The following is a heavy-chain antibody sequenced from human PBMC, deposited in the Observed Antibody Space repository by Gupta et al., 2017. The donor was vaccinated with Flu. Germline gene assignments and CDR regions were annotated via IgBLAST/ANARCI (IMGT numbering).Heavy chain of an antibody. CDR3: AKKGCDNNCHPYFLEF. CDR1: GFTFSSFV. V-gene: IGHV3-23*01. CDR2: IGGSDGTT. Sequence: EVQMLESGGGLVQPGGSLRLSCAASGFTFSSFVMIWVRQAPGQGLEWVASIGGSDGTTYYADSVKGRFTMSRDNSKNMLYLQMTGLRAEDTATYYCAKKGCDNNCHPYFLEFGGQGVLVTVSS. J-gene: IGHJ4*02. D-gene: IGHD2-21*02.